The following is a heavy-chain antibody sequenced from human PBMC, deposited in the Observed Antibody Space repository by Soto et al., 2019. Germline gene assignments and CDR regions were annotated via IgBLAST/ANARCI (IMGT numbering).Heavy chain of an antibody. D-gene: IGHD4-17*01. Sequence: GGSLRLSCAASGFTFSSYSMNWVRQAPGKGLEWVSYISSSSSTIYYADSVKGRFTISRDNAKNSLYLQMNSLRAEDTAVYYCARNDYGDYGRVDFDYWGQGTLVTVSS. J-gene: IGHJ4*02. CDR2: ISSSSSTI. CDR1: GFTFSSYS. CDR3: ARNDYGDYGRVDFDY. V-gene: IGHV3-48*01.